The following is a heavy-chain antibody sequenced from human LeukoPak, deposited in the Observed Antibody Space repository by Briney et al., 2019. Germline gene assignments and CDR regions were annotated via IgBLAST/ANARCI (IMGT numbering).Heavy chain of an antibody. CDR1: GFTFSDHY. D-gene: IGHD1-26*01. V-gene: IGHV3-11*01. CDR2: ISTRSTTI. Sequence: GGSLRLSCAASGFTFSDHYMSWIRQAPGKXXXXXSYISTRSTTIKYADSVRGRFTISRDNAQNSLYLQMNSLRAEDTAIYYCARESYPWYFDYWGQGTLVTVSP. J-gene: IGHJ4*02. CDR3: ARESYPWYFDY.